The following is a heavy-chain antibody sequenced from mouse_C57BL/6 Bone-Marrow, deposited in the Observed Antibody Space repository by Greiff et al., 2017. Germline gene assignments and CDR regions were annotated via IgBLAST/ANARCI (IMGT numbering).Heavy chain of an antibody. CDR1: GYTFTSYW. D-gene: IGHD2-3*01. CDR2: IDPSDSYT. Sequence: VQLQQSGAELVKPGASVKLSCTASGYTFTSYWMQWVHQRPGQGLEWIGEIDPSDSYTNYNQKFKGKATWTVDTSSSTAYMQLSSLTSEDSAVYYCARDDGYYSFDYWGQGTTLTVSS. V-gene: IGHV1-50*01. CDR3: ARDDGYYSFDY. J-gene: IGHJ2*01.